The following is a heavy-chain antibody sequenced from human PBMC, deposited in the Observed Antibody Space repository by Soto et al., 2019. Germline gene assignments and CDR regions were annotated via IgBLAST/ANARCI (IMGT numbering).Heavy chain of an antibody. CDR3: AKAVAGTSWVSWFDP. D-gene: IGHD6-19*01. V-gene: IGHV3-23*01. CDR2: ISGSGGST. CDR1: GFTFSSYA. Sequence: GGSLRLSCAASGFTFSSYAMSWVRQAPGKGLEWVSAISGSGGSTYYADSVKGRFTISRDNSKNTLYLQMNSLRAEDTAVYYCAKAVAGTSWVSWFDPWGQGTLVTVSS. J-gene: IGHJ5*02.